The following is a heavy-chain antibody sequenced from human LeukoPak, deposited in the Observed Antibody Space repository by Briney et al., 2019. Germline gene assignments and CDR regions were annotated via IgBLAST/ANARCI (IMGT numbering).Heavy chain of an antibody. CDR2: MNPDSGST. CDR3: ARGASRSFDF. J-gene: IGHJ4*02. CDR1: GDTFTSHD. V-gene: IGHV1-8*03. Sequence: PGASVKVSCKASGDTFTSHDIYWVRQATGQGLEWMGWMNPDSGSTGYAQKFQGRVTITRDTSINTAYMELSSLRSGDTAVYYCARGASRSFDFWGQGTLVTVSS.